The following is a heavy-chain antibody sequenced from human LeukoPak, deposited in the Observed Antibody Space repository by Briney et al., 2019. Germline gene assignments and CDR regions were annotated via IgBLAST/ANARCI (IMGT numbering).Heavy chain of an antibody. CDR3: TTEPGSSWLYDH. Sequence: PGGSLRLSCAASGFTFSSYAMSWVRQAPGKGLDWVSAISGSGGSTYYADSVKGRFTISRDNSKNTLYLQMNSLKTEDTAVYYCTTEPGSSWLYDHWGQGTLVTVSS. CDR2: ISGSGGST. V-gene: IGHV3-23*01. D-gene: IGHD6-13*01. J-gene: IGHJ4*02. CDR1: GFTFSSYA.